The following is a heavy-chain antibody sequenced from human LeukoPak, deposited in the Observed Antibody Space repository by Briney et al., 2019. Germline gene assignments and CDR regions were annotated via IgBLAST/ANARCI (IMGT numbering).Heavy chain of an antibody. Sequence: PSETLSLTCTVSGDSVNSGAYYWSWLRQPAGKEPEWIGRIYPLETTNYNPSFKSRVTMSVDTSKNQFSLKLSSVTAADTAVCYCARDLYYDILTGYRLGVYYYYMDVWGKGTTVTISS. CDR1: GDSVNSGAYY. D-gene: IGHD3-9*01. CDR2: IYPLETT. V-gene: IGHV4-61*02. J-gene: IGHJ6*03. CDR3: ARDLYYDILTGYRLGVYYYYMDV.